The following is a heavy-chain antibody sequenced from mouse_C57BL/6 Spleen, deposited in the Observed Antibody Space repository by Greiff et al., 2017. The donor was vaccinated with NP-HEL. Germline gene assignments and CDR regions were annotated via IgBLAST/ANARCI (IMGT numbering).Heavy chain of an antibody. V-gene: IGHV1-52*01. J-gene: IGHJ2*01. D-gene: IGHD2-4*01. CDR1: GYTFTSYW. CDR3: ARGDYDERGFDD. CDR2: IDPSDSET. Sequence: QVQLQQPGAELVRPGSSVKLSCKASGYTFTSYWMHWVKQRPIQGLEWIGNIDPSDSETHYNQKFKDKATLTVDKSSSTAYMQLSSLTSEDSAVYYCARGDYDERGFDDWGQGTTLTVSS.